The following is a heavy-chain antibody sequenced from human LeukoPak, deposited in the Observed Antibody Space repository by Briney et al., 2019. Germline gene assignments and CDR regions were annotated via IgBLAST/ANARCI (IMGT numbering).Heavy chain of an antibody. D-gene: IGHD2-15*01. CDR1: GYSISSGYY. CDR3: AREWVVADSNWFDP. V-gene: IGHV4-38-2*02. CDR2: IYYSGST. J-gene: IGHJ5*02. Sequence: KPSETLSLTCTVSGYSISSGYYWGWIRQPPGKGLEWIGSIYYSGSTYYNPSLKSRVTISVDTSKNQFSLKLSPVTAADTAVYYCAREWVVADSNWFDPWGQGTLVTVSS.